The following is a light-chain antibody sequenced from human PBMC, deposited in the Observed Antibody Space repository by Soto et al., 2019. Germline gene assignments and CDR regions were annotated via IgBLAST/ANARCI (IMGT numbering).Light chain of an antibody. CDR1: QSISSN. Sequence: DIQMTQSPSSLSASVGDRVTITCRASQSISSNLNWYQKKSGRAPKLLIYAAASLQSGVPSRFSGSGSGTDFTLAINSLQPEDFATYYCQQSSSIPWTFGQGTKVEIK. CDR3: QQSSSIPWT. J-gene: IGKJ1*01. V-gene: IGKV1-39*01. CDR2: AAA.